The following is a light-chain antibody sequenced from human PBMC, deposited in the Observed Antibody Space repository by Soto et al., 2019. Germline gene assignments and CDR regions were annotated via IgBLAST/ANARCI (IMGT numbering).Light chain of an antibody. V-gene: IGKV4-1*01. J-gene: IGKJ1*01. CDR2: WAS. CDR3: QQYYSVPRS. Sequence: DMVMTQSPDSLAVSLGERATINCKSSQTILYSANNKNYLAWYQQKPGQPPKLLIDWASTRESGVPDRFSGSGSVTDFTLTISSLQAEDVAVYYCQQYYSVPRSFGQGTKVEIK. CDR1: QTILYSANNKNY.